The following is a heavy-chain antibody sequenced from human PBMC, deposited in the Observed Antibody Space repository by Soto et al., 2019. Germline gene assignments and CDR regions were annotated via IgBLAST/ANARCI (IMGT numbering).Heavy chain of an antibody. CDR1: GGSISSSSYY. D-gene: IGHD1-26*01. CDR3: ARHQSLVGATVFDY. V-gene: IGHV4-39*01. CDR2: IYYSGST. Sequence: SETLSLTCTVSGGSISSSSYYWGWIRQPPGKGLEWIGSIYYSGSTYYNPSLKSRVTISVDTSKNQFSLKLSSVTAADTAVYYCARHQSLVGATVFDYWGQGTLVTVSS. J-gene: IGHJ4*02.